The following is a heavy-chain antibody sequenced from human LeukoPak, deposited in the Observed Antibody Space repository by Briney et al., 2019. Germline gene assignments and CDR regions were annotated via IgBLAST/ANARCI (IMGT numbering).Heavy chain of an antibody. CDR2: INPNSGGT. J-gene: IGHJ4*02. D-gene: IGHD5-24*01. V-gene: IGHV1-2*02. CDR3: ARARVEMATIGYFDY. CDR1: GYTFTDYY. Sequence: GASVKVSCKASGYTFTDYYMHWVRQAPGQGLEWMGWINPNSGGTNYAQKFQGRVTMTRDTSISTAYMELSRLRSDDTAVYYCARARVEMATIGYFDYWGQGTLVTVSS.